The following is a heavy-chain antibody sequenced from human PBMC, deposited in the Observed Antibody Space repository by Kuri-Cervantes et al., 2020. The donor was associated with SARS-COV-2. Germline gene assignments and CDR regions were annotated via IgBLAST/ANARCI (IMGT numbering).Heavy chain of an antibody. V-gene: IGHV3-74*01. CDR3: VRDGDHWNFDY. CDR2: INPDGSYT. Sequence: GGSLRLSCAASGFTFSGHWIHWVRQAPGKGLVWVSRINPDGSYTNNADSVKGRFTPSRDNAKNMLFLQMNSLRAEDPAVYYCVRDGDHWNFDYWGQGTLVTVSS. CDR1: GFTFSGHW. D-gene: IGHD1-1*01. J-gene: IGHJ4*02.